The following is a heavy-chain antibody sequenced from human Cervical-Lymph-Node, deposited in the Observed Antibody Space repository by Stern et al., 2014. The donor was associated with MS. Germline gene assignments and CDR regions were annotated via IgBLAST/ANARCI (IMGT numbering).Heavy chain of an antibody. J-gene: IGHJ4*02. CDR1: GYSFTSHY. V-gene: IGHV1-46*01. Sequence: VQLVESVAEGKKPGASVKVSCKASGYSFTSHYMHWVRQAPGQGLEWVGIINPSGDSASYAQKLQGRVTMTRYTSTSTVYMELSSLRSEDTAVYYCASGTGSKRPTGNYWGQGTLVTVSS. CDR3: ASGTGSKRPTGNY. D-gene: IGHD3/OR15-3a*01. CDR2: INPSGDSA.